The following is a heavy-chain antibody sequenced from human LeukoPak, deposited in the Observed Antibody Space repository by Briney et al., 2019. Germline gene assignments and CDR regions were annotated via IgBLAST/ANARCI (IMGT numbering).Heavy chain of an antibody. J-gene: IGHJ3*02. V-gene: IGHV3-74*01. CDR2: INIDGSST. CDR3: ARDPQFSYYDSMEAFDI. D-gene: IGHD3-22*01. CDR1: VFTFSSYW. Sequence: GGSLRLSCAPSVFTFSSYWMHWVRQAPGKGLVWVSHINIDGSSTSYADSVKGRFTISRDNAKNTLYLQMNSLRAEDTAVYYCARDPQFSYYDSMEAFDIWGQGTMVTVSS.